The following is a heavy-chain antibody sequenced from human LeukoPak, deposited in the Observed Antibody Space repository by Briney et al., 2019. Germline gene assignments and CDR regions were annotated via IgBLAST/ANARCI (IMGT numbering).Heavy chain of an antibody. CDR2: ISPNSGGT. CDR3: AREGMAAMVKADY. Sequence: ASLKVSCKASGYTFTGYYMHWVRQAPGQGLEWMGCISPNSGGTNYAQKFQGRFTTTRDTSISTAYMELSRLRSDDTAVYYCAREGMAAMVKADYWGQGTLVTVSS. D-gene: IGHD5-18*01. J-gene: IGHJ4*02. CDR1: GYTFTGYY. V-gene: IGHV1-2*02.